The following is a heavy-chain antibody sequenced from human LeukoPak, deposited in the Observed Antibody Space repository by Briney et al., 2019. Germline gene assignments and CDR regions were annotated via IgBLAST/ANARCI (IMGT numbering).Heavy chain of an antibody. CDR1: GFTFSSYS. CDR2: ISSSSSYI. V-gene: IGHV3-21*01. D-gene: IGHD2-21*01. Sequence: PGGSLRLPCAASGFTFSSYSMNWVRQAPGKGLEWVSSISSSSSYIYYADSVKGRFTISRDNAKNSLYLQMNSLRAEDTAVYYCAREVVIAMRPDAFDIWGQGTMVTVSS. CDR3: AREVVIAMRPDAFDI. J-gene: IGHJ3*02.